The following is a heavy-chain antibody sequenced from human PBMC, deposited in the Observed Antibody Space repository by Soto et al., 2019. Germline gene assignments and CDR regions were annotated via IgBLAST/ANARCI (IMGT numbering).Heavy chain of an antibody. D-gene: IGHD2-15*01. J-gene: IGHJ2*01. CDR1: GGTFSSYA. CDR3: ARVVTVVKSFHYWYFDL. V-gene: IGHV1-69*12. CDR2: IIPIFGTT. Sequence: QVQLVQSGAEVKKPGSSVKVSCKASGGTFSSYAISWVRQAPGQGLEWMGGIIPIFGTTNYAQKFQGRVTITADESTSTAYMELCSLRSEDTAMYYCARVVTVVKSFHYWYFDLWGRGTLVTVSS.